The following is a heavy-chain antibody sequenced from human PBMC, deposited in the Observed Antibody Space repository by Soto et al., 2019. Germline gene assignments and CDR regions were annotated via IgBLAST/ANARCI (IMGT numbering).Heavy chain of an antibody. CDR3: ARGAHCSSTSCPTS. Sequence: GGSLRLSCAASGFTFSSYSMNWVRQAPGKGLEWVSSISSSSSYIYYADSVKGRFTISRDNAKNSLYLQMNSLRAEDTAVYYCARGAHCSSTSCPTSWGQGTLVTVSS. J-gene: IGHJ4*02. D-gene: IGHD2-2*01. CDR2: ISSSSSYI. CDR1: GFTFSSYS. V-gene: IGHV3-21*01.